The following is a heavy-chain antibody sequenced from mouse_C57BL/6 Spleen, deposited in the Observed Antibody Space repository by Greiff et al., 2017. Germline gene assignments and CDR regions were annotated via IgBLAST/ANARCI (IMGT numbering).Heavy chain of an antibody. V-gene: IGHV1-82*01. Sequence: QVQLQQSGPELVQPGASVKISCKASGYAFSSSWMNWVKQRPGKGLEWIGRIYPGDGDTNYNGKFKGKATLTADKSSSTAYMQHSSLTSEDSAVYFCARSNYYGSSYGNYFDYWGQGTTLTVSS. CDR2: IYPGDGDT. CDR1: GYAFSSSW. CDR3: ARSNYYGSSYGNYFDY. J-gene: IGHJ2*01. D-gene: IGHD1-1*01.